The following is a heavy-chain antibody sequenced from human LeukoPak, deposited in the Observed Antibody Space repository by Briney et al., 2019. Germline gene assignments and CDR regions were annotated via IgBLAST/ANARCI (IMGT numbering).Heavy chain of an antibody. CDR2: IYDSGST. D-gene: IGHD3-22*01. CDR1: GGSVSSGGYS. Sequence: SETLSLTCAVSGGSVSSGGYSWSWIRQPPGKGLEWIGYIYDSGSTYYNPSLKSRVTISEDTSKNQFSLKLSSVTAADTAVYYCARDKGNYYDSSGYYYWGQGTLVTVSS. V-gene: IGHV4-30-2*01. J-gene: IGHJ4*02. CDR3: ARDKGNYYDSSGYYY.